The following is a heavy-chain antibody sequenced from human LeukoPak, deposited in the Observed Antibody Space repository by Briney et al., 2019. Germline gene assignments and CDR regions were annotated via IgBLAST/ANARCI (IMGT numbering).Heavy chain of an antibody. CDR1: GGTFSSYA. D-gene: IGHD3-22*01. Sequence: SVKVSCKASGGTFSSYAISWVRQAPGQGLEWMGGIIPIFGTANYAQKFQGRVTITVDESTSTAYMELSSLRSEDTAVYYCALSYDSSGYYTLPVMDYWGQGTLVTVSS. J-gene: IGHJ4*02. V-gene: IGHV1-69*13. CDR2: IIPIFGTA. CDR3: ALSYDSSGYYTLPVMDY.